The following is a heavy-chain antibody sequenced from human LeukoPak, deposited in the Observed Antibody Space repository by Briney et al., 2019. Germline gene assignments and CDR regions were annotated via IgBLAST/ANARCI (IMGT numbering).Heavy chain of an antibody. D-gene: IGHD3-10*01. CDR1: GFTVNNNY. CDR3: AKGLSLLWFGDHY. V-gene: IGHV3-53*01. CDR2: IYSGGST. Sequence: PGGSLRLSCAASGFTVNNNYMSWVRQAPGKGLEWVSGIYSGGSTYYADSVKGRFTISRDNSKNTLYLQMNSLRAEDTAVYYCAKGLSLLWFGDHYWGQGTLVTVSS. J-gene: IGHJ4*02.